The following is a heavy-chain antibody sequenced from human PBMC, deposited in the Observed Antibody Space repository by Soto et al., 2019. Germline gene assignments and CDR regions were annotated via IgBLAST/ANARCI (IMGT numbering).Heavy chain of an antibody. CDR1: GYSFTSYW. J-gene: IGHJ6*02. CDR3: ASPGAARPFRLGDEHYYYGMDV. CDR2: IDPSDSYT. V-gene: IGHV5-10-1*01. Sequence: GESLKISCKGSGYSFTSYWISWVRQMPGKGLEWMGRIDPSDSYTNYSPSFQGHVTISADKSISTAYLQWSSLKASDTAMYYCASPGAARPFRLGDEHYYYGMDVWGQGTTVTV. D-gene: IGHD6-6*01.